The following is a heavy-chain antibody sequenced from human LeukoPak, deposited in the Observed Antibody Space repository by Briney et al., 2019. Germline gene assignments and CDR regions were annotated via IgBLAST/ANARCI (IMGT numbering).Heavy chain of an antibody. D-gene: IGHD2-15*01. V-gene: IGHV4-4*02. CDR2: IYHTGST. Sequence: PSETLSLTCAVSGGSISSSNWWNWVRQPPGKGLEWIGEIYHTGSTNYNPSLKGRVTMSVDKSKNQFSLKVTSVNAADTAVYYCARLNSGLDYWGQGTLVTVSS. J-gene: IGHJ4*02. CDR3: ARLNSGLDY. CDR1: GGSISSSNW.